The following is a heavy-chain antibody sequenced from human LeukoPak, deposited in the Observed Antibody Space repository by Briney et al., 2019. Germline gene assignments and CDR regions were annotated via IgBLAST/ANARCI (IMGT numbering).Heavy chain of an antibody. Sequence: GGSLRLSCAASGFTFDDYGMSWVRQAPGKGLEWVSGINWNGGSTGYADSVKGRFTISRDNAKNSLYLQMNSLRAEDTAVYYCARDRSRVAGTDFDYWGQGTLVTVSS. J-gene: IGHJ4*02. CDR3: ARDRSRVAGTDFDY. V-gene: IGHV3-20*04. CDR1: GFTFDDYG. D-gene: IGHD6-19*01. CDR2: INWNGGST.